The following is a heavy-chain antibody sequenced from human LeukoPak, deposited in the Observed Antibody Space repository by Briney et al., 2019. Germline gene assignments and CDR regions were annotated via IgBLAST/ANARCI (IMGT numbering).Heavy chain of an antibody. CDR2: INHSGST. CDR1: GGSFSGYH. V-gene: IGHV4-34*01. J-gene: IGHJ3*02. D-gene: IGHD2-2*01. Sequence: PSETLSLTCAVYGGSFSGYHWSWIRQPPGKGLEWIGEINHSGSTNYNPSLKSRVTISVDTSKNQFSLKLSSVTAADTAVYYCAKGYCSSTSTREDAFDIWGQGTMVTVSS. CDR3: AKGYCSSTSTREDAFDI.